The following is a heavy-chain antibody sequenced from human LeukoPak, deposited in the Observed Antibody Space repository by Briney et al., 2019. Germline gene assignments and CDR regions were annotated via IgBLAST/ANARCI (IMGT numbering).Heavy chain of an antibody. D-gene: IGHD5-12*01. J-gene: IGHJ6*04. CDR1: GYTFTGYY. V-gene: IGHV1-2*02. CDR3: ARVSEGYDSDY. CDR2: INPNSGGT. Sequence: GASVKVSCKASGYTFTGYYLNWVRQAPGQGLEWMGWINPNSGGTNYAQKFQGRVTMTRDRSISTAYMELSRLRSDDTAVYCCARVSEGYDSDYWGKGTTVTISS.